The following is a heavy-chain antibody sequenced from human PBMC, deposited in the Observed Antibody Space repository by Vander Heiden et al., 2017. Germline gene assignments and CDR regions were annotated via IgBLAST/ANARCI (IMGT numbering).Heavy chain of an antibody. V-gene: IGHV1-69*01. CDR1: GGTFRGYA. CDR3: ARGTIEGVTGTSYYYHMDV. Sequence: SCEASGGTFRGYAVTWVRQAPGQGLEWMGGIIPTFGITNYAQKVQGRVTITADESTRTVYMELSSLRSEDTAVYFCARGTIEGVTGTSYYYHMDVWGQRSTVTVSS. J-gene: IGHJ6*02. D-gene: IGHD1-26*01. CDR2: IIPTFGIT.